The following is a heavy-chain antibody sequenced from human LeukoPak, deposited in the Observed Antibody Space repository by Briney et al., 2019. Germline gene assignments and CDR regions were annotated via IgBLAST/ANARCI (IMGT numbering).Heavy chain of an antibody. Sequence: GESLKISCKGSGYSFTNYWIGWVRQMPGKGPEWMGIIYPGDSHTRYSPSFQGLVTISADKSINTAYLQWSSLKASDTAMYYCARALELYFFDYWGQGTLVTVSS. V-gene: IGHV5-51*01. J-gene: IGHJ4*02. D-gene: IGHD3-10*01. CDR3: ARALELYFFDY. CDR1: GYSFTNYW. CDR2: IYPGDSHT.